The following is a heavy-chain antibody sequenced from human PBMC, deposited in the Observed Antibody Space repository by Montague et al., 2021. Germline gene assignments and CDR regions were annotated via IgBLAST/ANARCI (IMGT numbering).Heavy chain of an antibody. V-gene: IGHV2-5*02. CDR3: AHGIVVVSAAYYFDY. CDR1: GFSLSTSGVG. CDR2: IYWDDDK. Sequence: PALVKPTQTLTLTCTFSGFSLSTSGVGVGWIRQPPGKALEWLALIYWDDDKRYSPSLKSRPTITKDTSKNQVVLTMTNMDPVDTVTYYCAHGIVVVSAAYYFDYWGQGTLVTVSS. D-gene: IGHD2-2*01. J-gene: IGHJ4*02.